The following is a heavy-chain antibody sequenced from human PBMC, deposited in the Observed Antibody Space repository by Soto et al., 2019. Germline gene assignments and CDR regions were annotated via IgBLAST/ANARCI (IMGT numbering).Heavy chain of an antibody. V-gene: IGHV3-21*01. CDR3: ARGVRSSGWYDAFDI. D-gene: IGHD6-19*01. Sequence: GGSLRLSCAASGFTFSSYSMNWVRQAPGKGLEWVSSISSSSSYIYYADSVKGRFTISRDNAKNSLYLQMNSLRAEDTAVYYRARGVRSSGWYDAFDIWGQGTMVTVSS. J-gene: IGHJ3*02. CDR2: ISSSSSYI. CDR1: GFTFSSYS.